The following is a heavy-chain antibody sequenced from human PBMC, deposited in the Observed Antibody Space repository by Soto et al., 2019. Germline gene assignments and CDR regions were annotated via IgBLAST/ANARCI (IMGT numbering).Heavy chain of an antibody. CDR3: AKDIVVVVAASDY. Sequence: GGSLRLSCAASGFTFSSYAMSWVRQAPGKGLEWVSAISGSGGSTYYADSVKGRFTISRDNSKNTLYLQMNSLRAEETAVYYCAKDIVVVVAASDYWGQGTLVTVSS. CDR2: ISGSGGST. D-gene: IGHD2-15*01. CDR1: GFTFSSYA. J-gene: IGHJ4*02. V-gene: IGHV3-23*01.